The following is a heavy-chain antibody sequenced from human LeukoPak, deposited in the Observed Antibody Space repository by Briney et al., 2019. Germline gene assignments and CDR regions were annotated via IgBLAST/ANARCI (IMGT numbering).Heavy chain of an antibody. CDR1: GGSISSGDYY. CDR2: IYYSGST. D-gene: IGHD3-10*01. Sequence: SETLSLTCTVSGGSISSGDYYWSWIRQPPGKGLEWIGYIYYSGSTYYNPSLKSRVTISVDTSKNQFSLKLSSVTAADTAVYYCARVVRFGELWGNFDYWGQGTLVTVSS. V-gene: IGHV4-30-4*01. J-gene: IGHJ4*02. CDR3: ARVVRFGELWGNFDY.